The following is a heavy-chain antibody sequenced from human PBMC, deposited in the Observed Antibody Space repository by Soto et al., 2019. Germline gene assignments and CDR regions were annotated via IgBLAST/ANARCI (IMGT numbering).Heavy chain of an antibody. D-gene: IGHD1-7*01. V-gene: IGHV4-39*07. Sequence: PSETLSLTCPVSGGSISSSSYYWGWIRQPPGKGLEWIGSIYYSGSTNYNPSLKSRVTISVDTSKNQFSLKLSSVTAADTAVYYCAREGLTGTIGLYYYYGMDVWGQGTTVTVSS. CDR3: AREGLTGTIGLYYYYGMDV. CDR2: IYYSGST. J-gene: IGHJ6*02. CDR1: GGSISSSSYY.